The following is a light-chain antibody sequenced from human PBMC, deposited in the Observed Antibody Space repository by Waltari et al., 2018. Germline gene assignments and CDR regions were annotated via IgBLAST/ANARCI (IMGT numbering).Light chain of an antibody. CDR3: QQYYSVPFT. J-gene: IGKJ3*01. Sequence: DIVMTQSPDFLAVSLGERATINCKSSQSVLFSSNNKNYLAWYQQKPGQPPQLLIYWASTRESGVPHRFAGSGSGTDFTLTISTLQAEDVAVYYCQQYYSVPFTFGPGTKVDIK. V-gene: IGKV4-1*01. CDR2: WAS. CDR1: QSVLFSSNNKNY.